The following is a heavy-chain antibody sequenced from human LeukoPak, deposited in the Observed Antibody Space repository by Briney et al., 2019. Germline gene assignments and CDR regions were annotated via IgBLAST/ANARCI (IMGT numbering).Heavy chain of an antibody. V-gene: IGHV3-74*01. CDR2: TNRDDSDT. D-gene: IGHD3-22*01. CDR3: ARSANYFDTSGQDY. CDR1: GFTLSGYW. Sequence: PGGSLRLSCAASGFTLSGYWMHWVRQAPGKGLVWVSCTNRDDSDTSYADSVKGRFTISRDKAKSTLYLQMNSLRVEGTAVYYCARSANYFDTSGQDYWGQGTLVTVSS. J-gene: IGHJ4*02.